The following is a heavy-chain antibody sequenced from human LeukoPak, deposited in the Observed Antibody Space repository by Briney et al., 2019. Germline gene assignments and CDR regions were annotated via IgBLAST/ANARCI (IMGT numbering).Heavy chain of an antibody. D-gene: IGHD3-22*01. CDR2: IYYSGNT. Sequence: SETLSLTCTISGASFSTYYWSWIRQPPGKGLEWVGYIYYSGNTNYNPSLQSRITISVDTSKNQFSLRLSSVTAADTAVYYCARENSYYDSSGYYYGSGYFDYWGQGTLVTVSS. J-gene: IGHJ4*02. CDR1: GASFSTYY. V-gene: IGHV4-59*01. CDR3: ARENSYYDSSGYYYGSGYFDY.